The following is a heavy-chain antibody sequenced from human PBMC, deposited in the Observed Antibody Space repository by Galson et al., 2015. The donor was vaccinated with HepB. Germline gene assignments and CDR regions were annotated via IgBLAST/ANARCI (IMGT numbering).Heavy chain of an antibody. CDR1: GGTFSSYA. V-gene: IGHV1-69*04. CDR2: IIPILCIA. J-gene: IGHJ5*02. CDR3: ARDWVGGSGSYYNDWFDP. Sequence: SVKVSCKASGGTFSSYAISWVRQAPGQGLEWMGRIIPILCIANYAQKFQGRVTITADKSTSTAYMELSSLRSEDTAVYYCARDWVGGSGSYYNDWFDPWGQGTLVTVSS. D-gene: IGHD3-10*01.